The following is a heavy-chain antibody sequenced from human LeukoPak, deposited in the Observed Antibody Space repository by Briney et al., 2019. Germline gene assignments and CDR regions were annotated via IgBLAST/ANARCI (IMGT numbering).Heavy chain of an antibody. CDR3: AKPYDYVWGTHHY. CDR2: IWFDGSNK. V-gene: IGHV3-33*06. D-gene: IGHD3-16*01. CDR1: GLTFSTYG. Sequence: PGGSLRLSCTASGLTFSTYGMHWVRQAPGKGLEWVAVIWFDGSNKYYADSVKGRFTISRDNSKNTLYLQMSSLRAEDTAVYYCAKPYDYVWGTHHYWGQGTLVTVSS. J-gene: IGHJ4*02.